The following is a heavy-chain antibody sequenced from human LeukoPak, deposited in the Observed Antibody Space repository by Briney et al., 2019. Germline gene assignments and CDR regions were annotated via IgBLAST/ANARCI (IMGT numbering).Heavy chain of an antibody. CDR2: INQKGGEK. V-gene: IGHV3-7*01. Sequence: PGGSLRLSCAASGFTFTSYGMSWVRQAPGKGLEWVANINQKGGEKNYVHSVKGRFTISRDNAKNSLYLQMNSLRAEDTAVYYCASIEIQLWLWPYYDYWGQGTLVTVSS. CDR3: ASIEIQLWLWPYYDY. J-gene: IGHJ4*02. CDR1: GFTFTSYG. D-gene: IGHD5-18*01.